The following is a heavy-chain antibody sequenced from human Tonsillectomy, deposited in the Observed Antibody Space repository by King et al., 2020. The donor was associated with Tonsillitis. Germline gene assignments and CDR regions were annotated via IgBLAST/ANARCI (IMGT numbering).Heavy chain of an antibody. CDR3: AGKHYGLDV. CDR1: GGTFSSYG. J-gene: IGHJ6*01. V-gene: IGHV1-69*10. Sequence: QLVQSGAEVKKPGSSVKVSCKASGGTFSSYGINWVRQAPGQGLEWMGGIIPIFNISNYAQKFQGRVTITADKSMSTAYMELSSLRSEDTAVYYCAGKHYGLDVWGQGTTVTVSS. CDR2: IIPIFNIS.